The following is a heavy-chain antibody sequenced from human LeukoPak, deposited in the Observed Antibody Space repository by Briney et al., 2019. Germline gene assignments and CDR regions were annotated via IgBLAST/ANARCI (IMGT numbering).Heavy chain of an antibody. J-gene: IGHJ4*02. CDR2: IYPGDSDT. Sequence: GESLKISCKGSGYSVTSYWIGWVRQMPGKGLEWMGIIYPGDSDTRYSPSFQGQVTISADKSISTAYLQWSSLKASDTAMYYCARLMITFGGVIVPFDYWGQGTLVTVSS. V-gene: IGHV5-51*01. CDR1: GYSVTSYW. CDR3: ARLMITFGGVIVPFDY. D-gene: IGHD3-16*02.